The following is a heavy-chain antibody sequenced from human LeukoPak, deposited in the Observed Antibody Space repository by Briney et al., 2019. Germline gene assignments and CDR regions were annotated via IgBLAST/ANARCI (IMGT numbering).Heavy chain of an antibody. Sequence: SETLSFTCAVSGYSISSGYDWGWIRQPPGKGLDWTGSIYHIGITYYNPSLKRRVTISVDTSKNQFSLKLSSVTDAETAVYYCARGVSSSWYYYYYGMDVWGKGTTVTVSS. D-gene: IGHD6-13*01. J-gene: IGHJ6*04. CDR3: ARGVSSSWYYYYYGMDV. V-gene: IGHV4-38-2*01. CDR2: IYHIGIT. CDR1: GYSISSGYD.